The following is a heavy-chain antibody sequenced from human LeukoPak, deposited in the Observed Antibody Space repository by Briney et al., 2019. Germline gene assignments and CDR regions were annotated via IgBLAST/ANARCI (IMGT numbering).Heavy chain of an antibody. CDR2: ISSSSTI. J-gene: IGHJ5*02. V-gene: IGHV3-48*04. Sequence: GSLRLSCAASGFTFSSYSMNWVRQAPGKGLEWVSYISSSSTICYADSVKGRFTISRDNAKNSLYLQMNSLRAEDTAVYYCAQDTGGYGYPWGQGTLVTVSS. D-gene: IGHD5-18*01. CDR3: AQDTGGYGYP. CDR1: GFTFSSYS.